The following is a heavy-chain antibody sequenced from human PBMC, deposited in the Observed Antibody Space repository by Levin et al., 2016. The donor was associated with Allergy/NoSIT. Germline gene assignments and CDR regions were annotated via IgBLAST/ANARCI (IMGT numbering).Heavy chain of an antibody. CDR2: ISYDGSNK. Sequence: LSLTCAASGFTFSSYAMHWVRQAPGKGLEWVAVISYDGSNKYYADSVKGRFTISRDNSKNTLYLQMNSLRAEDTAVYYCARALGAYAFDIWGQGTMVTVSS. V-gene: IGHV3-30-3*01. D-gene: IGHD3-10*01. J-gene: IGHJ3*02. CDR3: ARALGAYAFDI. CDR1: GFTFSSYA.